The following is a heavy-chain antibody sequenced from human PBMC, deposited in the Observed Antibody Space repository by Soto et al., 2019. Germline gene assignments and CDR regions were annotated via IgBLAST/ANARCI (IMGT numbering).Heavy chain of an antibody. Sequence: SETLSLTCTFSDASISSDDYYCTWIRQSPGKGLEWIGNTQYSGSTYYNPSVKSRVTISLDTSKNQFSLKLSSITAADTAMYYCVRGEAASPATLGMELWGPGTPVIVSS. D-gene: IGHD6-6*01. CDR3: VRGEAASPATLGMEL. CDR1: DASISSDDYY. J-gene: IGHJ6*01. V-gene: IGHV4-30-4*01. CDR2: TQYSGST.